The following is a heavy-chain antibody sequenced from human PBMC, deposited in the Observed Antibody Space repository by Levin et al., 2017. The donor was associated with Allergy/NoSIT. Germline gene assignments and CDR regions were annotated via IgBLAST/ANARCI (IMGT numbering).Heavy chain of an antibody. CDR2: IDWDDGK. V-gene: IGHV2-70*04. CDR3: ARPLVTYPSTFDI. Sequence: QTLSLTCTFSGFSLSTSGMRVSWIRQPPGKALEWLARIDWDDGKFYRTSLKTRLTISKDTSKNQVVLTMTNMDPVDTATYYCARPLVTYPSTFDIWGQGTMVTVSS. J-gene: IGHJ3*02. CDR1: GFSLSTSGMR. D-gene: IGHD3-10*01.